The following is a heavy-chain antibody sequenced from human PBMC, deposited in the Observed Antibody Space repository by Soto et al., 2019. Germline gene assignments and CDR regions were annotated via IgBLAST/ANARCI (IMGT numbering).Heavy chain of an antibody. D-gene: IGHD3-22*01. J-gene: IGHJ4*02. CDR1: GGSISSGGYY. Sequence: SQTLSVPCTVSGGSISSGGYYWSCIRQHPGKGLEWIGYIYYSGSTYYNPSLKSRVTISVDTSKNQFSLKLSSVTAADTAVYYCARDGDYYDSSGYVYFDYWGQGTLVTVSS. CDR2: IYYSGST. V-gene: IGHV4-31*03. CDR3: ARDGDYYDSSGYVYFDY.